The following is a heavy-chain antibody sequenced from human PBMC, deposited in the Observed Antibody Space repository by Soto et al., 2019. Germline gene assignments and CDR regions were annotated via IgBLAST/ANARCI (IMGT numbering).Heavy chain of an antibody. CDR2: ISGSGGST. D-gene: IGHD1-26*01. CDR3: AKDSGSSYYFDY. J-gene: IGHJ4*02. CDR1: GFTFSSYA. Sequence: GGSLRLSCAASGFTFSSYAMSWVRQAPGKGLEWVSAISGSGGSTYYADSVKGRFTISRDNSKNTLYLQMYSLRAEDTAVYYCAKDSGSSYYFDYWGQGTLVTVSS. V-gene: IGHV3-23*01.